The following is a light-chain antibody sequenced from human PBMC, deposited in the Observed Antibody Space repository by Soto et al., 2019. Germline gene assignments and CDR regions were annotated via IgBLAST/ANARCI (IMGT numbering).Light chain of an antibody. CDR1: QAISTY. Sequence: DIQVTQSPSSLSASIGDRVSITCRATQAISTYLAWYQQKPGQIPKLLIYAASTLQSGVPSRFSGSGSGTDFTLTIGGLQPEDVATYYCQKYNRAPWTFGQGTKVEIK. CDR2: AAS. V-gene: IGKV1-27*01. CDR3: QKYNRAPWT. J-gene: IGKJ1*01.